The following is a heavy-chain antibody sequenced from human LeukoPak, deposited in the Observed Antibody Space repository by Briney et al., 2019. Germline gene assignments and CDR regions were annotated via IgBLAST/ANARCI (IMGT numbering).Heavy chain of an antibody. Sequence: SVKVSCKASGGTFSSYAISWVRQAPGQGLEWMGGIIPIFGTANYAQKFQGRVTITADESTSTAYMELSSLRSEDTAVYYCARYCSSTSCIFDYWGQGTLVTVSS. D-gene: IGHD2-2*01. CDR3: ARYCSSTSCIFDY. CDR2: IIPIFGTA. J-gene: IGHJ4*02. V-gene: IGHV1-69*13. CDR1: GGTFSSYA.